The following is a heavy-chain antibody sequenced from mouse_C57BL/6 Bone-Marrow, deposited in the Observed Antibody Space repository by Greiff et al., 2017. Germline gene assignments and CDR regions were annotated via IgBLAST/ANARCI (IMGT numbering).Heavy chain of an antibody. CDR3: ARRAIYYYGSSYVEWYFDV. V-gene: IGHV1-53*01. Sequence: QVQLQQPGTELVKPGASVKLSCKASGYTFTSYWMHWVKQRPGQGLEWIGNINPSNGGINYNEKFKSKATLTVDKSSSTAYMQLSSLTSEDSAVYYCARRAIYYYGSSYVEWYFDVWGTGTTVTVSS. J-gene: IGHJ1*03. CDR2: INPSNGGI. D-gene: IGHD1-1*01. CDR1: GYTFTSYW.